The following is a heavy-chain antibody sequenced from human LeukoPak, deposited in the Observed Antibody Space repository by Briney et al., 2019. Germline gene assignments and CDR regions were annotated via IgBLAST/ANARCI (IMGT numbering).Heavy chain of an antibody. V-gene: IGHV3-74*01. D-gene: IGHD3-10*01. Sequence: GGSLRLSCAVSGFTFRTYWMHWVRQTPGQGLVWVSRINSDGSTTNYADSVKGRFTVSRDNAQNTLYLQMSSLRAEDTAVYYCARAGNYYFEYWGQGALATVSS. CDR3: ARAGNYYFEY. CDR2: INSDGSTT. CDR1: GFTFRTYW. J-gene: IGHJ4*02.